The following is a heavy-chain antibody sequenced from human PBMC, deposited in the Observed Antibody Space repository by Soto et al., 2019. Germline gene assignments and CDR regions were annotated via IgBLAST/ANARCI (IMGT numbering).Heavy chain of an antibody. Sequence: QVQLVESGGGVVQPGRSLRLSCAASGFTFSSYGMHGVRQAPGKGLEWVAVISYDGSNKYYADSVKGRFTISRDNSKNTLYLQMNSLRAEDTAVYYCAKSAVVYDYNVKGFDYWGQGTLVTVSS. D-gene: IGHD3-16*01. V-gene: IGHV3-30*18. CDR3: AKSAVVYDYNVKGFDY. CDR2: ISYDGSNK. J-gene: IGHJ4*02. CDR1: GFTFSSYG.